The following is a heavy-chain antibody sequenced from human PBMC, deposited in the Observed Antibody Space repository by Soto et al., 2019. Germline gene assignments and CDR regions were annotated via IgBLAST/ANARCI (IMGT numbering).Heavy chain of an antibody. V-gene: IGHV4-30-2*01. J-gene: IGHJ4*02. Sequence: PSETLSLTCAVSGGSISSGGYSWSWIRQPPGKGLEWIGNIYYSGSTNYNPSLKSRVTISVDRSKNQFSLQLSSVTAADTAVYYCVSSGGSGSYYFSDDWGQGTLVTCSS. D-gene: IGHD3-10*01. CDR2: IYYSGST. CDR1: GGSISSGGYS. CDR3: VSSGGSGSYYFSDD.